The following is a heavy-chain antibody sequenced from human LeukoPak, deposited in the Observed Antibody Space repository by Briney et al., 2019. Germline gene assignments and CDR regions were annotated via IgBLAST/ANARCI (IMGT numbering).Heavy chain of an antibody. CDR2: INHSGST. Sequence: SETLSLTCAVYGGSFSGYYWSWIRQPPGKGLEWIGEINHSGSTNYNPSLTSRVTISVDTSKNQFSLKLSSVTAADTAVYYCARLNHYSDSSGYLNWFDPWGQGTLVTVSS. V-gene: IGHV4-34*01. J-gene: IGHJ5*02. CDR3: ARLNHYSDSSGYLNWFDP. CDR1: GGSFSGYY. D-gene: IGHD3-22*01.